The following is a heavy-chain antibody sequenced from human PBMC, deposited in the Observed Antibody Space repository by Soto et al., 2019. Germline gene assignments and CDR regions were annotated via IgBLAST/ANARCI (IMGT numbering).Heavy chain of an antibody. V-gene: IGHV4-59*01. CDR3: ARSLTVTRFDQ. J-gene: IGHJ4*02. CDR2: VFYTGTT. Sequence: QVHLQESAPGLVKPSETLSLFCNVSGGSMNNNYWSWIRQAPGKGLEWIGYVFYTGTTNYNPSLKSRVTIVVDTSKKHSSLRLSSVTAADTAVYYCARSLTVTRFDQWGQGTRFTVS. CDR1: GGSMNNNY. D-gene: IGHD4-17*01.